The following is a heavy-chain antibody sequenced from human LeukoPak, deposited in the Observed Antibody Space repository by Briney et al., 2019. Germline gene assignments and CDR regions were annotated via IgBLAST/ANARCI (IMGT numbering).Heavy chain of an antibody. J-gene: IGHJ6*03. CDR1: DYFISNGHY. D-gene: IGHD3-3*01. V-gene: IGHV4-38-2*02. Sequence: KPSETLSLICSVSDYFISNGHYWAWIRQPPGKRPEWIGSIYHSGSPYYNPSLRSRVTMSVDTSKNQFSLNLRSVTAADTAVYYCARVHYDFWSGYYGWGYMDVWGKGTTVTVSS. CDR2: IYHSGSP. CDR3: ARVHYDFWSGYYGWGYMDV.